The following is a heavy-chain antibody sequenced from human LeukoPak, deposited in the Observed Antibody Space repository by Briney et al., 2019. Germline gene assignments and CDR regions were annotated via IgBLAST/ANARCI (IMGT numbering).Heavy chain of an antibody. Sequence: GGSLRLSCAASGFTFSSYEMNWVRQAPGKGLEWVANIKLDGRETYYVDSVKGRFTISRDNAKNSLYLQMNSLRAEDTAVYYCARGYSSNWDHYYDYWGQGTLVTVSS. CDR1: GFTFSSYE. D-gene: IGHD6-13*01. CDR3: ARGYSSNWDHYYDY. J-gene: IGHJ4*02. V-gene: IGHV3-7*01. CDR2: IKLDGRET.